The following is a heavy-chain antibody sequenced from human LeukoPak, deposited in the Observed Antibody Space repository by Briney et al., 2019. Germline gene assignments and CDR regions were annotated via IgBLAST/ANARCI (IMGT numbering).Heavy chain of an antibody. CDR2: ISSSSSTI. V-gene: IGHV3-48*01. D-gene: IGHD6-13*01. CDR1: GFTFSSYS. CDR3: AREPTYSSSWYTTCDY. J-gene: IGHJ4*02. Sequence: GGSLRLSCAASGFTFSSYSMNWVRQAPGKGLEWVSYISSSSSTIYYADSVKGRFTISRDNAKNSLYLQMNSLRAEDTAVYYCAREPTYSSSWYTTCDYWGQGTLVTVSS.